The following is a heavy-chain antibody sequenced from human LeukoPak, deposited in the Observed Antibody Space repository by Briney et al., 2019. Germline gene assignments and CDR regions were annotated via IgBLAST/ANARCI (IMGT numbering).Heavy chain of an antibody. CDR2: FSHNGST. CDR3: ARGLVVVTAIEAFDI. J-gene: IGHJ3*02. Sequence: SETLSLTCAVYGGSFSGYYWSWIRQPPGKGLEWIGSFSHNGSTYQNPSLKSRVTISVDTSKNQFSLKLSSVTAADTAVYYCARGLVVVTAIEAFDIWGQGTMVTVSS. V-gene: IGHV4-34*01. D-gene: IGHD2-21*02. CDR1: GGSFSGYY.